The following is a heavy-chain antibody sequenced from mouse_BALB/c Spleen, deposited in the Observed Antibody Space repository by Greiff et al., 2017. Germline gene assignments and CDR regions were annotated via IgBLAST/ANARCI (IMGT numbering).Heavy chain of an antibody. CDR1: GYTFTSYY. D-gene: IGHD2-1*01. J-gene: IGHJ3*01. Sequence: QVQLQQSGAELVKPGASVKLSCKASGYTFTSYYMYWVKQRPGQGLEWIGEINPSNGGTNFNEKFNSKATLTVDKSSSTAYMQLSSLTSEDSAVYYCTSYGNYYAWFAYWGQGTLVTVSA. V-gene: IGHV1S81*02. CDR2: INPSNGGT. CDR3: TSYGNYYAWFAY.